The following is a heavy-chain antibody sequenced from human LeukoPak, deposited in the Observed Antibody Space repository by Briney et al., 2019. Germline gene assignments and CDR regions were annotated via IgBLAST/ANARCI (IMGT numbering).Heavy chain of an antibody. J-gene: IGHJ6*03. CDR1: GYTFTSYG. D-gene: IGHD2-2*01. V-gene: IGHV1-18*01. CDR3: ARGAAAPGTYYYYYMDV. Sequence: GASVKVSCKASGYTFTSYGISWVRQAPGQGLEWMGWISAYNGNTNYAQKLQGRVTMTTDTSTSTAYIELRSLRSDDTAVYYCARGAAAPGTYYYYYMDVWGKGTTVTVSS. CDR2: ISAYNGNT.